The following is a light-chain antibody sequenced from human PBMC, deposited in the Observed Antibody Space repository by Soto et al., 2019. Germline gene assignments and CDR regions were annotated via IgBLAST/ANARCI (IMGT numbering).Light chain of an antibody. J-gene: IGKJ4*01. CDR2: AAS. Sequence: DIQMTHSPSSLSASLGDRVTITCRASLPISNYFAWYQQQPGKIPNLLIYAASTLQAGVPSRFSGSGSGTAFTRTISSLQPDDVAAYSCQKYNSAPLTFDGGTQVEIK. V-gene: IGKV1-27*01. CDR1: LPISNY. CDR3: QKYNSAPLT.